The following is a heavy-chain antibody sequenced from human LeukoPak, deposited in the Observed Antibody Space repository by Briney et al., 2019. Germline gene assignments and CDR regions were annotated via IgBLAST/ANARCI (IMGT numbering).Heavy chain of an antibody. CDR3: AKDPYRWLRLDYFDY. CDR1: GFTLSSYA. D-gene: IGHD5-12*01. Sequence: GGSLRLSCAASGFTLSSYAMSWVRQAPGKGLEWVSAISGSGGSTYYADSVKGRFTISRDNSKNTLYLQMNSLRAEDTAVYYCAKDPYRWLRLDYFDYWGQGTLATVSS. CDR2: ISGSGGST. J-gene: IGHJ4*02. V-gene: IGHV3-23*01.